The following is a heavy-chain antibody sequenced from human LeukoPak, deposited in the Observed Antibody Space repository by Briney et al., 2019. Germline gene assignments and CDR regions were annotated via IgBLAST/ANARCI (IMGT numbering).Heavy chain of an antibody. V-gene: IGHV1-2*02. CDR3: ARDVNLWFGELTPDY. CDR1: GYTFTGYY. D-gene: IGHD3-10*01. CDR2: ISPNSGGT. Sequence: ASVKVSCKASGYTFTGYYMHWVRQAPGQGLEWMGWISPNSGGTNYAQKFQGRVTMTRGTSISTAYMELSRLRSDDTAVYYCARDVNLWFGELTPDYWGQGTLVTVSS. J-gene: IGHJ4*02.